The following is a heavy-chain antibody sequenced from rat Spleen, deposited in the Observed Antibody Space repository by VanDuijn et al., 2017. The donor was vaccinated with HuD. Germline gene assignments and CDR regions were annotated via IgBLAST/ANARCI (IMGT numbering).Heavy chain of an antibody. Sequence: QVQLKESGPGLVQPSQTLSLTCTVSGLSLTSNSVSWIRQPPGKGLEWMGMIWSNGGTDYNSALKSRLSISRDTSKSQVLLKMNSLQTEDTAMYFCARHGHDGSYYYFDYWGQGVMVTVSS. CDR2: IWSNGGT. D-gene: IGHD1-12*02. J-gene: IGHJ2*01. CDR1: GLSLTSNS. V-gene: IGHV2-47*01. CDR3: ARHGHDGSYYYFDY.